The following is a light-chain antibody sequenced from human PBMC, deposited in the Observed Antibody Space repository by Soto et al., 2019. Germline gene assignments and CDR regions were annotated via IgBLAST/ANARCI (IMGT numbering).Light chain of an antibody. CDR1: QSISSW. CDR3: QQYKSYPLT. Sequence: DIQMTQSPSTLSASVGDRVTITCRATQSISSWLAWYQQKPGKAPNLLIYKASTLASGVPSRFSGSGSGTEFTLTISSVQPDDFATYYCQQYKSYPLTFGGGTKVDIK. V-gene: IGKV1-5*03. J-gene: IGKJ4*01. CDR2: KAS.